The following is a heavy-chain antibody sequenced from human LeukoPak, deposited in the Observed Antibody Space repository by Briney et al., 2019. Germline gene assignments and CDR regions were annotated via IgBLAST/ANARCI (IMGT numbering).Heavy chain of an antibody. Sequence: SETLSLTCTVSGGSISSYYWSWIRQPPGKGLEWIGYIYYSGSTNYNPSLKSRVTISVDTSKNQFSLKLRPVTAVDTAVYYCAREKMATITTRAWHFDPWGRGTLVTVSS. CDR2: IYYSGST. V-gene: IGHV4-59*01. J-gene: IGHJ2*01. CDR3: AREKMATITTRAWHFDP. D-gene: IGHD5-24*01. CDR1: GGSISSYY.